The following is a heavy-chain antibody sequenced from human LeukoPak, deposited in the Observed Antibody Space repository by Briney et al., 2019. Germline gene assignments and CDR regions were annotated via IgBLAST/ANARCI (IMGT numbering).Heavy chain of an antibody. D-gene: IGHD5-24*01. CDR2: IYYSGST. J-gene: IGHJ4*02. CDR3: ARGGRDGYTLYPLDY. V-gene: IGHV4-59*08. Sequence: SETLSLTCTVSGGSISSYCWSWIRQPPGKGLEWIGYIYYSGSTNYHPSLKSRVTISVDTSKNQLSLKLRSVTAADTAVYYCARGGRDGYTLYPLDYWGQGTLVTVSS. CDR1: GGSISSYC.